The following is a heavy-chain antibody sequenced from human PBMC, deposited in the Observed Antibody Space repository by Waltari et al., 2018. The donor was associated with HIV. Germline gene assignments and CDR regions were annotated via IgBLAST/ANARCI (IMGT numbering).Heavy chain of an antibody. CDR3: ARDRYYDSSGAFDI. D-gene: IGHD3-22*01. CDR1: GYTFTGYY. V-gene: IGHV1-2*02. Sequence: QVQLVQSGAEVKKPGASVKVSCKASGYTFTGYYMHWVRQAPGQGLEWMGWINPNGGGTNYAQKFQGRVTMTRDTSISTAYMELSRLRSDDTAVYYCARDRYYDSSGAFDIWGQGTMVTVSS. CDR2: INPNGGGT. J-gene: IGHJ3*02.